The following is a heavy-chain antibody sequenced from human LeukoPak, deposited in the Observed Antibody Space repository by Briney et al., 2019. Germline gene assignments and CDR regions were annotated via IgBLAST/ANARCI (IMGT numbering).Heavy chain of an antibody. J-gene: IGHJ4*02. V-gene: IGHV1-69*05. Sequence: GSSVKVSCKASGGTFSSYAISWVRQAPGQGLEWMGGIIPIFGTANYAQKFQGRVTITTDESTSTAYMELSSLRSEDTAVYYCARGGAYYYGSGSYYFDYWGQGTLVTVSS. CDR3: ARGGAYYYGSGSYYFDY. D-gene: IGHD3-10*01. CDR1: GGTFSSYA. CDR2: IIPIFGTA.